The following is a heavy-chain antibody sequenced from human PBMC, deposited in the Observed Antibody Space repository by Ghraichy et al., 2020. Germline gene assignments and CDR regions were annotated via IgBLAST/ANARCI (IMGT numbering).Heavy chain of an antibody. CDR2: IKQDGSDT. V-gene: IGHV3-7*03. Sequence: GESLNISCAASGFSISSHYMTWVRQAPGKGLEWVANIKQDGSDTFYMDSVRGRFTVSRDNAKNSLYLQMNSLRADDTAVYYCARESVLTGMGDDASDIWGQGTMVTVSS. D-gene: IGHD3-9*01. CDR3: ARESVLTGMGDDASDI. J-gene: IGHJ3*02. CDR1: GFSISSHY.